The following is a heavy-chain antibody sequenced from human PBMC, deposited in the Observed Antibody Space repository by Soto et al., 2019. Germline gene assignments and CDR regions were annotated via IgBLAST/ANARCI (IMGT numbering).Heavy chain of an antibody. V-gene: IGHV3-21*01. CDR3: ARGITYYDFWSGYAALGAFDI. J-gene: IGHJ3*02. Sequence: GGSLRLSCAASGFTFSSYSMNWVRQAPGKGLEWVSSISSSSSYIYYADSVKGRFTISRDNAKNSLYLQMNSLRAEDTAVYYCARGITYYDFWSGYAALGAFDIWGQGTMVTVSS. D-gene: IGHD3-3*01. CDR1: GFTFSSYS. CDR2: ISSSSSYI.